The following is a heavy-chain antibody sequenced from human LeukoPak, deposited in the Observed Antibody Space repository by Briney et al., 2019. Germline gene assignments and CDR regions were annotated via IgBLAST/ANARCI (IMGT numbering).Heavy chain of an antibody. V-gene: IGHV3-23*01. Sequence: PGGSLRLSCAASGFTFSSYAMSWVRQAPGKGLEFVSSISGGGTTSYYADSVKGRLRLSRDNSKNMLYLQMDSLRGDDTAVYYCVRGGATRAQAFDLWGQGTMVTVSS. CDR3: VRGGATRAQAFDL. J-gene: IGHJ3*01. CDR2: ISGGGTTS. CDR1: GFTFSSYA.